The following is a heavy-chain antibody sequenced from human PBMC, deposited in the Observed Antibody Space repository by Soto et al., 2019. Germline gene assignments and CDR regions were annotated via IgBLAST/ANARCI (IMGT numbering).Heavy chain of an antibody. CDR2: MNPNSGNT. Sequence: GASVQVSCKASGGTFSSYTINWVRQATGQGLEWMGWMNPNSGNTGYAQKFQGRVTMTRNTSINTAYMELSSLKSEDTAVYYCARAPITMIRGLLSLGYWGQGTPVTVSS. CDR1: GGTFSSYT. CDR3: ARAPITMIRGLLSLGY. V-gene: IGHV1-8*02. J-gene: IGHJ4*02. D-gene: IGHD3-10*01.